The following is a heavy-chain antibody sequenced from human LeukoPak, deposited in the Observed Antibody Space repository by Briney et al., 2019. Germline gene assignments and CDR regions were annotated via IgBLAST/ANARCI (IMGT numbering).Heavy chain of an antibody. D-gene: IGHD2-15*01. V-gene: IGHV1-46*01. J-gene: IGHJ4*02. CDR1: GYTFINNW. CDR3: ARETTEGDCSGGSCIDY. CDR2: INPTGTGT. Sequence: GASVKVSCKASGYTFINNWMHWVRQAPGQGLEWIGLINPTGTGTLYAQKFQGRVTMTRDMSTSTDYMELSSLRSEDTAVYYCARETTEGDCSGGSCIDYWGQGTLVTVSS.